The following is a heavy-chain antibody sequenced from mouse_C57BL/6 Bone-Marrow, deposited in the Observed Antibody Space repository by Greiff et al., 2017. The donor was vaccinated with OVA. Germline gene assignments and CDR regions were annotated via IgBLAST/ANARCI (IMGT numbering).Heavy chain of an antibody. V-gene: IGHV1-81*01. J-gene: IGHJ4*01. D-gene: IGHD2-4*01. CDR1: GYTFTSYG. CDR2: IYPRSGNT. CDR3: ARYGDYDVDYAMDY. Sequence: QVQLQQSGAELARPGASVKLSCKASGYTFTSYGISWVKQRTGQGLEWIGEIYPRSGNTYYDEKFKGKATLTADKSSSTAYMELRSLTSEDSAVYFWARYGDYDVDYAMDYWGQGTSVTVSS.